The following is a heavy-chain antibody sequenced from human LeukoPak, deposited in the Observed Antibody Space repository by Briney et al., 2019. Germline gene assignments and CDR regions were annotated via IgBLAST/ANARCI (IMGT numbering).Heavy chain of an antibody. J-gene: IGHJ4*02. CDR2: IYYSGST. D-gene: IGHD3-9*01. Sequence: SETLSLTCTVSGGSISSSSYYWGWIRQPPGKGLEWIGSIYYSGSTYYNPSLKSRVTISVDTPKNQFSLKLSSVTAADTAVYYCARTFFDWLLFDYWGQGTLVTVSS. V-gene: IGHV4-39*01. CDR1: GGSISSSSYY. CDR3: ARTFFDWLLFDY.